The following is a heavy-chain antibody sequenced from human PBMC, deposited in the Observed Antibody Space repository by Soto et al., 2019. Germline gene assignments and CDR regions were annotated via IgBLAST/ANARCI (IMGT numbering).Heavy chain of an antibody. CDR2: IKSDGSRT. CDR1: GFSFSTYW. Sequence: GGSLRLSCAASGFSFSTYWMHWVRQTPGKGLVWVAHIKSDGSRTSYADSVKGRFTISRDDVKSTLYLQMNSLRAEDAAIYYCARGQWLVGDGYYYALDVWGQGTTVTVSS. CDR3: ARGQWLVGDGYYYALDV. V-gene: IGHV3-74*01. D-gene: IGHD6-19*01. J-gene: IGHJ6*02.